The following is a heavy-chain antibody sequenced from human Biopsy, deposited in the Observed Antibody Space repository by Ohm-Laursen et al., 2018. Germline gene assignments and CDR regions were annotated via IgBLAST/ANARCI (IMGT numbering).Heavy chain of an antibody. CDR3: ASLGLVWFGELLSVPFGLDV. J-gene: IGHJ6*02. V-gene: IGHV3-21*01. CDR1: EFTFSSYS. CDR2: ITSRSGYK. D-gene: IGHD3-10*01. Sequence: SLRLSCAASEFTFSSYSMNWVRQAPGKGLEWVSSITSRSGYKYYADSVKGRFTISRDNAKNSLYLQMNSLRAEDTAVYFCASLGLVWFGELLSVPFGLDVWGQGTTVTVSS.